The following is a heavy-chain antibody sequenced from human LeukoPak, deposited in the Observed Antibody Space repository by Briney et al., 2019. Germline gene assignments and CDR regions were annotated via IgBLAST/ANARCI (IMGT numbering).Heavy chain of an antibody. D-gene: IGHD5-18*01. V-gene: IGHV3-30-3*01. CDR1: GFPFSGYP. CDR2: ISYDGSDR. Sequence: GGSLRLSCAASGFPFSGYPMHWVRQAPGKGLEWVSVISYDGSDRYYADSVKGRFTISGDNSKNTLYLQMNSLRTEDTALYYCARERYNYGLDYWGQGTLVTVSS. CDR3: ARERYNYGLDY. J-gene: IGHJ4*02.